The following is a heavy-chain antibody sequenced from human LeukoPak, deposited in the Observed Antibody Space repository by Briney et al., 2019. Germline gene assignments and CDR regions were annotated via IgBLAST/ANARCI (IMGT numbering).Heavy chain of an antibody. J-gene: IGHJ6*03. V-gene: IGHV3-23*01. CDR3: ARQPYFYYYLDV. D-gene: IGHD5-18*01. CDR2: IVGDSTIE. Sequence: GGSLRLSCAASGFAFNNDVMTWVRQPPGKGLEWVSTIVGDSTIEYYADSVKGRFTISSDNSKTMLFLHMNSLRAEDTAIYYCARQPYFYYYLDVWGKGTTVTVTS. CDR1: GFAFNNDV.